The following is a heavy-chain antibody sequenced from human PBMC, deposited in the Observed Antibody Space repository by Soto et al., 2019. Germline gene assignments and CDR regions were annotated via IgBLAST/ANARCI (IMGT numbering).Heavy chain of an antibody. J-gene: IGHJ5*02. D-gene: IGHD1-1*01. CDR1: GGSISSYY. CDR2: IYTSGST. Sequence: KASETLSLTCTVSGGSISSYYWSWIRQPAGKGLEWIGRIYTSGSTNYNPSLKSRVTMSVDTSKNQFSLKLSSVTAADTAVYYCARDCRGPPYNWNGDNWFDPWGQGTLVTVSS. CDR3: ARDCRGPPYNWNGDNWFDP. V-gene: IGHV4-4*07.